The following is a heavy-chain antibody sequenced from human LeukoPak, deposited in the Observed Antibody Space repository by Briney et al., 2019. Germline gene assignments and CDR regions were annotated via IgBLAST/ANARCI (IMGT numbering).Heavy chain of an antibody. Sequence: PGGSLRLSCAASGFTFSTYYMSWVRQAPGKGLEWVSSITTSSSYIYYADSVRGRFTISRDNAKNSLYLQMNSLRADDTALYYCARCQCSGGGCGISYFNLGFWGQGTTVTVSS. V-gene: IGHV3-21*01. CDR1: GFTFSTYY. J-gene: IGHJ6*02. CDR3: ARCQCSGGGCGISYFNLGF. D-gene: IGHD2-15*01. CDR2: ITTSSSYI.